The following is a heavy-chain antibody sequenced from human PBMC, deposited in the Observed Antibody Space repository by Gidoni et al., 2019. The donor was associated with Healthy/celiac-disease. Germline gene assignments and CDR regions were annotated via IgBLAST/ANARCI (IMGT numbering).Heavy chain of an antibody. Sequence: QVQLVESGGGGVQPGRSRRLSCAASGFTFSSYGLHWDREAPGKGLEWVAVISYDGSNKYYADSVKGRFTISRDNSKNTLYLQMNSLRAEDTAVYYCAKDRDLLYCSSTSCYDPKNWFDPWGQGTLVTVSS. CDR1: GFTFSSYG. CDR2: ISYDGSNK. J-gene: IGHJ5*02. V-gene: IGHV3-30*18. D-gene: IGHD2-2*01. CDR3: AKDRDLLYCSSTSCYDPKNWFDP.